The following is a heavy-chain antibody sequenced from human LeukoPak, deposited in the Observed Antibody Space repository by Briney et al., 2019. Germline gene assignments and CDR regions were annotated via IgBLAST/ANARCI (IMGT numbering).Heavy chain of an antibody. Sequence: SETLSLTCTVSGGSISSSSYYWGWIRQPPGKGLEWIGSIYYSGSTYYNPSLKSRVTISVDTSKNQFSLKLSSVTAADTAVYYCARQHYYDSGGFSTYFDYWGQGTLVTVSS. CDR1: GGSISSSSYY. V-gene: IGHV4-39*01. CDR3: ARQHYYDSGGFSTYFDY. CDR2: IYYSGST. J-gene: IGHJ4*02. D-gene: IGHD3-22*01.